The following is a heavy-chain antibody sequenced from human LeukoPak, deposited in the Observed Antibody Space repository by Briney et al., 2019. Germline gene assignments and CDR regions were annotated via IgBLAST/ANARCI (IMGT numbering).Heavy chain of an antibody. CDR3: ARDSSPRISGSTWYYDAFDI. CDR2: VWYDGSHQ. J-gene: IGHJ3*02. Sequence: PGSSLRLSCAASGFPFSGSGMHWVRQAPGKGLEWVAVVWYDGSHQYYADSVKGRFTISRDNSKNTVDLQMNSLRAEDTAVYYCARDSSPRISGSTWYYDAFDIWGQGTMVTVSS. D-gene: IGHD6-13*01. V-gene: IGHV3-33*01. CDR1: GFPFSGSG.